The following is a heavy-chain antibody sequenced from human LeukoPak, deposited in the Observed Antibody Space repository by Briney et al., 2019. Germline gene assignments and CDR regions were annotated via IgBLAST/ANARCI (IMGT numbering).Heavy chain of an antibody. V-gene: IGHV4-39*01. D-gene: IGHD3-16*01. J-gene: IGHJ4*02. CDR2: IYYSGST. Sequence: SETLSLTCTVSGGSISSSSYYWGWIRQPPGKGLEWIGSIYYSGSTYYNPSLKSRVTISVDTSKNQFSLKLSSVTAADTAVYYCARRLRVAAQGVDYWGQGTLVTVSS. CDR1: GGSISSSSYY. CDR3: ARRLRVAAQGVDY.